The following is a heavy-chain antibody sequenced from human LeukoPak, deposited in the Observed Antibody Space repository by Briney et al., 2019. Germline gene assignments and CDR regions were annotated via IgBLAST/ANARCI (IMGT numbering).Heavy chain of an antibody. J-gene: IGHJ5*02. CDR1: GGSFSGYY. Sequence: ASETLSLTCAVFGGSFSGYYWTWVRQAPGKGLEWIGEINESGTTNYNASLNNRVTISVDTSKNQFSLKLTSLTAADTAVFYCARAPMTLVRGVPRTTWFHPWGQGTLVTVSS. D-gene: IGHD3-10*01. V-gene: IGHV4-34*01. CDR2: INESGTT. CDR3: ARAPMTLVRGVPRTTWFHP.